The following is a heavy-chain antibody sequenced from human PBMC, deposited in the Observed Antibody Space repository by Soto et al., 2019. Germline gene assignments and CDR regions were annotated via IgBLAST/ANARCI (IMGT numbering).Heavy chain of an antibody. D-gene: IGHD2-15*01. CDR1: GFTFSSYG. CDR3: ARAGYCSGGSCYSVPVFDY. CDR2: IWYDGSNK. J-gene: IGHJ4*02. V-gene: IGHV3-33*01. Sequence: QVQLVESGGGVVQPGRSLRLSCAASGFTFSSYGMHWVRQAPGKGLEWVAVIWYDGSNKYYADSVKGRFTISRDNSKNALYLQTNSLRAEDTAVYYCARAGYCSGGSCYSVPVFDYWGQGTLVTVSS.